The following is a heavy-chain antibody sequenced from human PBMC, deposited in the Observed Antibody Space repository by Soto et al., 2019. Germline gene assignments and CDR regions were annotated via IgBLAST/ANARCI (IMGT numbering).Heavy chain of an antibody. CDR3: ARVNVEYYYDRSGYSWFDR. CDR1: GYTFTRYG. J-gene: IGHJ5*02. Sequence: QVQLVQSGGEVKKPGASVKVSCKASGYTFTRYGISWVRQAPGQGLEWMGWISVYTGNTNYAQKLQGKVTMTTDVSTSTAYLELRSLRADGTAVYYCARVNVEYYYDRSGYSWFDRWGQGTLVTVSS. V-gene: IGHV1-18*04. CDR2: ISVYTGNT. D-gene: IGHD3-22*01.